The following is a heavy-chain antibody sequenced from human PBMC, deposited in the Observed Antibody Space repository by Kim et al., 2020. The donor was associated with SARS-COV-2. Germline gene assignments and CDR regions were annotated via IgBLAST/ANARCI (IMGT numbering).Heavy chain of an antibody. CDR3: ARGAYYYYYMDV. V-gene: IGHV3-48*03. J-gene: IGHJ6*03. Sequence: YYPNSEKGRFPISRDNAKNSLYLQMNSLRAEDTAVYYCARGAYYYYYMDVWGEGTTCTVSS.